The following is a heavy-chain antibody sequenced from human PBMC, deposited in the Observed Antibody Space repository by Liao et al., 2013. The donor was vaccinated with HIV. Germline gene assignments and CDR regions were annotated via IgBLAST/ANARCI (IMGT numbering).Heavy chain of an antibody. V-gene: IGHV4-59*01. CDR3: ATAGDTSGYYWAALDS. CDR1: GGSMRTNY. Sequence: GGSMRTNYWSWIRQPPGKGLEWIGYFYHSGSTNYNPSLKSRVSISIETSKNQFFLRLSSVTAADTAMYYCATAGDTSGYYWAALDSWGQGTLVTVSS. D-gene: IGHD3-22*01. J-gene: IGHJ4*02. CDR2: FYHSGST.